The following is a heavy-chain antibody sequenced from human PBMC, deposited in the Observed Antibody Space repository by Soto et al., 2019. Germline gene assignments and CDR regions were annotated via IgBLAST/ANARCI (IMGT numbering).Heavy chain of an antibody. V-gene: IGHV1-18*01. J-gene: IGHJ5*02. CDR1: GSTFISYG. CDR3: ASDGASDWRTRANWFDP. D-gene: IGHD6-19*01. CDR2: ISTYNGNT. Sequence: QVQLVQSGVEVKKPGASVRVSCKASGSTFISYGISWLRQAPGQGPEWMGWISTYNGNTDYARKVQGRVTMTTDTSTSTAYMELRSLTSDDTAVYYCASDGASDWRTRANWFDPWGQGTLVTVSS.